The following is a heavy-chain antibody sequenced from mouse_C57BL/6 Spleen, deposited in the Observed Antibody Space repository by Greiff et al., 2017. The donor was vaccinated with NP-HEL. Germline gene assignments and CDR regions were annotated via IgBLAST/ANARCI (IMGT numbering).Heavy chain of an antibody. CDR3: ARGGNYGYAMDY. CDR1: GYTFTDYN. Sequence: EVKLQESGPELVKPGASVKMSCKASGYTFTDYNMHWVKQSHGKSLEWIGYINPNNGGTSYNQKFKGKATLTVNKSSSTAYMELRSLTSEDSAVYYCARGGNYGYAMDYWGQGTSVTVSS. V-gene: IGHV1-22*01. CDR2: INPNNGGT. D-gene: IGHD1-1*01. J-gene: IGHJ4*01.